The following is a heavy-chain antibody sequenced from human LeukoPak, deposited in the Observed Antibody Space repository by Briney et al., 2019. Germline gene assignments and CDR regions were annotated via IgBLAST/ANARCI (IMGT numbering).Heavy chain of an antibody. J-gene: IGHJ6*02. CDR1: GGTFSSNA. CDR3: ARDGDGYCSSTSCLRGMDV. V-gene: IGHV1-69*04. D-gene: IGHD2-2*01. Sequence: SVKVSCKASGGTFSSNAISWVRQAPGQGLEWMGRIILILGIANYAQKFQGRVTITADKSTSTAYMELSSLRSEDTAVYYCARDGDGYCSSTSCLRGMDVWGQGTTVTVSS. CDR2: IILILGIA.